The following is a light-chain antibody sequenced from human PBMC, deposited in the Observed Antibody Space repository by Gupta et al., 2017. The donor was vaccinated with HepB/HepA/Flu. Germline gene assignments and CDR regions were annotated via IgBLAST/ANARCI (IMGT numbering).Light chain of an antibody. Sequence: QSALPQPASVSGSLGQSTTISCTGTSSDVGAYDAVSWYQQSPVKAPKLVLYDATSRPSGVPNRFSGSKYGTTATITIPWAQAEEEAYYYYKSLSRTSTRVVFGVGTKLTVL. CDR2: DAT. V-gene: IGLV2-14*03. J-gene: IGLJ2*01. CDR1: SSDVGAYDA. CDR3: KSLSRTSTRVV.